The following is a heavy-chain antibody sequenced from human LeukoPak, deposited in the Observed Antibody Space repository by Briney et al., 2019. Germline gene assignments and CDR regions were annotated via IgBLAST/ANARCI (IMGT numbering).Heavy chain of an antibody. CDR2: ISGSGGST. D-gene: IGHD1-1*01. V-gene: IGHV3-23*01. CDR1: GFTFSSYA. CDR3: AKDLYRRPNWNYFDY. Sequence: QPGGSLRLSCAASGFTFSSYAMSWVRQAPGKELEWVSAISGSGGSTYYADSVKGRFTISRDNSKNTLYLQMNSLGAEDTAVYYCAKDLYRRPNWNYFDYWGQGTLVTVSS. J-gene: IGHJ4*02.